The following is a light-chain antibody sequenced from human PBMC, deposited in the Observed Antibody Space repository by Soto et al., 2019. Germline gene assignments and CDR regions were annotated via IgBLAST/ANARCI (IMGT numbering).Light chain of an antibody. CDR3: QQYNNWPWT. V-gene: IGKV3-15*01. CDR2: GAS. Sequence: EIVMTQSPATLSVSPWGRATLSCRASQSISDTLAWYQQKPGQARRLLIHGASTRATGFPARFSGSGSGTDFTLTISSLQSEDFAVYYCQQYNNWPWTFGQGTKVDIK. CDR1: QSISDT. J-gene: IGKJ1*01.